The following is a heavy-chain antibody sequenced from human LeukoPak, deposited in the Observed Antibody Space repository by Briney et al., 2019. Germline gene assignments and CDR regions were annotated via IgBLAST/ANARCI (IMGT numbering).Heavy chain of an antibody. D-gene: IGHD5-18*01. V-gene: IGHV4-31*11. CDR1: GGSISSGGYY. CDR3: ARDRVDTAMAYYYYYGMDV. CDR2: IYYSGST. J-gene: IGHJ6*02. Sequence: SETLSLTCAVSGGSISSGGYYWSWIRRHPGKGLEWIGYIYYSGSTYYNPSLKSRVTISVDTSKNQFSLKLSSVTAAGTAVYYCARDRVDTAMAYYYYYGMDVWGQGTTVTVSS.